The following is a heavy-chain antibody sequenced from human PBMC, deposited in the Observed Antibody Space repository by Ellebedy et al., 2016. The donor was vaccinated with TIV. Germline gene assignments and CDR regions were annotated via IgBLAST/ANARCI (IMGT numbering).Heavy chain of an antibody. CDR3: VGAPCSTSSCYTYYYGMDV. Sequence: GGSLRLXXAASGFTFSSYSMNWVRQAPGKGLEWVSAISESGGKTYYADSVKGRFTISRDNSKSTLYLQMSSLRAEDTAVYYCVGAPCSTSSCYTYYYGMDVWGQGTTVTVSS. CDR2: ISESGGKT. J-gene: IGHJ6*02. D-gene: IGHD2-2*01. CDR1: GFTFSSYS. V-gene: IGHV3-64D*06.